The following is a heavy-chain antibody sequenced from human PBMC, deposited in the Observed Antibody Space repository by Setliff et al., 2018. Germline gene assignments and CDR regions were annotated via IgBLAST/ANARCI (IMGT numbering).Heavy chain of an antibody. CDR2: VYHGGST. CDR3: ARRQGDGSGWSTKHYFDY. Sequence: PSETLSLTCSVSGYSISRGYYWGWVRQPPGKGLEWIGTVYHGGSTYYNPSLKSRVAISLDTSKDHFSLSLTSVTAADTAVYYCARRQGDGSGWSTKHYFDYWGQGTLVTVSS. CDR1: GYSISRGYY. V-gene: IGHV4-38-2*02. D-gene: IGHD6-19*01. J-gene: IGHJ4*02.